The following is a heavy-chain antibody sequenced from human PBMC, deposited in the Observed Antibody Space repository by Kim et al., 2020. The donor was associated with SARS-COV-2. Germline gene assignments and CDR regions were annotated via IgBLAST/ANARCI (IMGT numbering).Heavy chain of an antibody. V-gene: IGHV3-9*01. D-gene: IGHD6-13*01. Sequence: GGSLRLFCAASGFTFDDYAMHWVRQAPGKGLEWVSSISWNSGGIDYADSVKGRFTISRDNAKNSLYLQMNSLRAEDTALYYCAKDQASAVFDAFDIWGQGTMVTVSS. CDR1: GFTFDDYA. CDR2: ISWNSGGI. CDR3: AKDQASAVFDAFDI. J-gene: IGHJ3*02.